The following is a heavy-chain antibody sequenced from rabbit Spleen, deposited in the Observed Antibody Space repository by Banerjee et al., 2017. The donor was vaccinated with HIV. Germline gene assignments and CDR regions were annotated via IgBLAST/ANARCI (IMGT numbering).Heavy chain of an antibody. V-gene: IGHV1S47*01. J-gene: IGHJ4*01. CDR1: GFDISSYH. Sequence: QQQLEESGGGLVTPGGTLTLTCKASGFDISSYHMCWVRQAPGKGPEWIGGIYNGDGSTYYASWVNGRFTISRNTNQNTVTLQMTSLTGADTATYFCARDMGVAAGYYFNLWGPGTLVTVS. CDR2: IYNGDGST. D-gene: IGHD4-1*01. CDR3: ARDMGVAAGYYFNL.